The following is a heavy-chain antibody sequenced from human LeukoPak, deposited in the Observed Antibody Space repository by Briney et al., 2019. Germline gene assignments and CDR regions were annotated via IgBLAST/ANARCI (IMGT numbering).Heavy chain of an antibody. V-gene: IGHV3-11*06. CDR1: GFIFSDYY. CDR3: ARDLVAAGKID. Sequence: GGSLRLSCAASGFIFSDYYMSWIRQAPGKGLEWVSYISSSSSYTNYADSVRGRFTISRDNAKNSLYLQMNSLRAEDSAVYYCARDLVAAGKIDWGQGTLVTVSS. J-gene: IGHJ4*02. CDR2: ISSSSSYT. D-gene: IGHD6-13*01.